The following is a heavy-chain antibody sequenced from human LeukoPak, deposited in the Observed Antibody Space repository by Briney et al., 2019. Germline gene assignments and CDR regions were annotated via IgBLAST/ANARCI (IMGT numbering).Heavy chain of an antibody. CDR2: MNPNSGNT. CDR3: AGAKTTVTTLYYYYYYYMDV. D-gene: IGHD4-17*01. V-gene: IGHV1-8*01. CDR1: GYTFTSYD. J-gene: IGHJ6*03. Sequence: ASVKVSCKASGYTFTSYDINWVRQATGQGLEWMGWMNPNSGNTGYAQKFQGRVTMTRNTSISTAYMELSSLRSEDTAVYYYAGAKTTVTTLYYYYYYYMDVWGKGTTVTVSS.